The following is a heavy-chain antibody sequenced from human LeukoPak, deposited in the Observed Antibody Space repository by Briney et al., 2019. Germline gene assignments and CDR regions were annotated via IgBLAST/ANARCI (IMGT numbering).Heavy chain of an antibody. Sequence: PSETLSLTCAVYGGSFSGYYWSWIRQHPGKGLEWIGYIYYSGSTYYNPSLKSRVTISVDTSKNQFSLKLSSVTAADTAVYYCARNKGIVATGDWGQGTLVTVSS. V-gene: IGHV4-31*11. D-gene: IGHD3-22*01. J-gene: IGHJ4*02. CDR2: IYYSGST. CDR1: GGSFSGYY. CDR3: ARNKGIVATGD.